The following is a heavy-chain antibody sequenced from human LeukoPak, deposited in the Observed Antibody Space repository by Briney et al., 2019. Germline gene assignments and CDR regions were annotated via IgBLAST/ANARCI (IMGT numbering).Heavy chain of an antibody. Sequence: GRSLRLSCAASGFTFSSYNMNWVSQAPGKGLEWVSYISSSSSNIYYADSVKGRFTISRDNARNSLCLQMNSLKDEDTAVYYCARGPYDILTGYYSNNWFDPWGQGTLVTVSS. D-gene: IGHD3-9*01. V-gene: IGHV3-48*02. CDR3: ARGPYDILTGYYSNNWFDP. CDR1: GFTFSSYN. J-gene: IGHJ5*02. CDR2: ISSSSSNI.